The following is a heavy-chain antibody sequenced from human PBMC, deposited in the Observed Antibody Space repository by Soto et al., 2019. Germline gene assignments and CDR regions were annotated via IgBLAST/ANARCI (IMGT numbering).Heavy chain of an antibody. J-gene: IGHJ5*02. D-gene: IGHD2-2*01. CDR3: ARYHTSAPEGDWFDP. V-gene: IGHV3-21*01. Sequence: EVQLVESGGGLVKPGGSLRLSCAASGFTFSSYSMNWVRQAPGKGLEWVSSISSSSSYIYYADSVKGRFTISRDNAKNPLYLQMNSLRAEDTAVHYCARYHTSAPEGDWFDPWGQGTLVTVSS. CDR2: ISSSSSYI. CDR1: GFTFSSYS.